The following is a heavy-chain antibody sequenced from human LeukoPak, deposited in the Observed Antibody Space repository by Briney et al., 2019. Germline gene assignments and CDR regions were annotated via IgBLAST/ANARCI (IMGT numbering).Heavy chain of an antibody. D-gene: IGHD2/OR15-2a*01. Sequence: ASVKVSCKASGYTFTGYYMHWVRQAPGQGLEWMGWINPNSGGTNYAQKFQGRVTMTRDTSTSTVYMELSSLRSEDTAVYYCAREGPSMPLDYWGQGTLVTVSS. CDR2: INPNSGGT. CDR3: AREGPSMPLDY. CDR1: GYTFTGYY. J-gene: IGHJ4*02. V-gene: IGHV1-2*02.